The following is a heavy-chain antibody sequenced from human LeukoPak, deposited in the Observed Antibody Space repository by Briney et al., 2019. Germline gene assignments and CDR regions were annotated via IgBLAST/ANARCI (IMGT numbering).Heavy chain of an antibody. Sequence: GGSLRLSCAASGFTFSSYAMHWVRQAPGKGLEWVAVISYDGSNKYYADSVKGRFTISRDNSKNTLYLQMNSLRAEDTAVYYCTTQSHPYDFWSGPFDYWGQGTLVTVSS. D-gene: IGHD3-3*01. V-gene: IGHV3-30-3*01. CDR1: GFTFSSYA. CDR2: ISYDGSNK. CDR3: TTQSHPYDFWSGPFDY. J-gene: IGHJ4*02.